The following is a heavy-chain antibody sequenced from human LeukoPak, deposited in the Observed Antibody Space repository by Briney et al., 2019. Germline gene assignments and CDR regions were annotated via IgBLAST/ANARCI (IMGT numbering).Heavy chain of an antibody. J-gene: IGHJ4*02. V-gene: IGHV4-61*01. CDR3: AREMGSGLLWLGEFGRYFDY. CDR2: IYYSGST. Sequence: SETLSLTCTVSGGSVSSGSYYWSWIRQPPGRGLEWIGYIYYSGSTNYNPSLKSRVTISVNTSKNQFSLKLSSVTAADTAVYYCAREMGSGLLWLGEFGRYFDYWGQGTLVTVSS. CDR1: GGSVSSGSYY. D-gene: IGHD3-10*01.